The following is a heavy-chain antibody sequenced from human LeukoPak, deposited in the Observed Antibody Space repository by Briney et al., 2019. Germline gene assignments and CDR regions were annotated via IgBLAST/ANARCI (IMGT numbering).Heavy chain of an antibody. CDR2: ISSSGDTI. D-gene: IGHD1-7*01. J-gene: IGHJ4*02. Sequence: PGGSLRLSCAASGFTFSDYYMSWIRQAPGKGLEWVSYISSSGDTISYADSVKGRFTISRDNAKNSLYLQMSSLRAEDAAIYYCARVMGNYASDYWGQGALVTVSS. CDR3: ARVMGNYASDY. CDR1: GFTFSDYY. V-gene: IGHV3-11*04.